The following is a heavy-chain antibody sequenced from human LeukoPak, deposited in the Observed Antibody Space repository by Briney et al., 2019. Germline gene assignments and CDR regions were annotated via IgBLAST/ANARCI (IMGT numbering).Heavy chain of an antibody. CDR1: GYTFTSYG. J-gene: IGHJ4*02. CDR3: AREGIAAAGTSSDY. Sequence: ASVKVSCKASGYTFTSYGISWVRQAPGQGLEWMGIINPSGGSTSYAQKFQGRVTMTRDTSTSTVYMELSSLRSEDTAVYYCAREGIAAAGTSSDYWGQGTLVTVSS. D-gene: IGHD6-13*01. V-gene: IGHV1-46*01. CDR2: INPSGGST.